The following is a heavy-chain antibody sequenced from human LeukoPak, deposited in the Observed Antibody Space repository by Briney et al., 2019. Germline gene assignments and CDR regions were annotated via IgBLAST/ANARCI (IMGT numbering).Heavy chain of an antibody. CDR1: GFTFSSYW. CDR3: ARAGGTYYGIAFDI. J-gene: IGHJ3*02. Sequence: GGSLRLSCAASGFTFSSYWMSSVRQAPGKGLEWVANIKQDGSEKYYVDSVKGRFTISRDNAKNSLYLQMNSLRAEDTAVYYCARAGGTYYGIAFDIWGQGTMVTVSS. CDR2: IKQDGSEK. D-gene: IGHD1-26*01. V-gene: IGHV3-7*01.